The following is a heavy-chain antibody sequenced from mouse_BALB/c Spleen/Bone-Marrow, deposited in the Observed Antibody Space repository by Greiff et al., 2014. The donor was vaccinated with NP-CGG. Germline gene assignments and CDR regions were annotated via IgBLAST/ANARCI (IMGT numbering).Heavy chain of an antibody. J-gene: IGHJ4*01. CDR1: GFNIKDTY. V-gene: IGHV14-3*02. D-gene: IGHD2-3*01. CDR3: ARWLLNYYAMDY. Sequence: EVNLVESGAELVKPGASVKLSCTASGFNIKDTYMHWVKQRPEQGLGWIGRIDPANGNTKYDPKFQGEATITADTSSNTAYLQLSRLTSEDTAVYYCARWLLNYYAMDYWGQGTSVTVSS. CDR2: IDPANGNT.